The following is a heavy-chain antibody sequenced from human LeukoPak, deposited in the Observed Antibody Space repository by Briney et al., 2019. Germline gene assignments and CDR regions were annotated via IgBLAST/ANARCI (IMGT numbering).Heavy chain of an antibody. V-gene: IGHV1-24*01. CDR3: ATVYYYGSGSSDY. CDR2: SDPEDGET. D-gene: IGHD3-10*01. CDR1: GYTLTELS. Sequence: ASVKVSCKVSGYTLTELSMHWVRQAPGKGLEWMGGSDPEDGETIYAQKFQDRVTMTEDTSTDTAYMELSSLRSEDTAVYYCATVYYYGSGSSDYWGQGTLVTVSS. J-gene: IGHJ4*02.